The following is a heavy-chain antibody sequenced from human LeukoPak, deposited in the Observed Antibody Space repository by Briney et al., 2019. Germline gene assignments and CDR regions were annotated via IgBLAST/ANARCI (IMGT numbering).Heavy chain of an antibody. Sequence: GGSLRLSCAASGFTFSTFAMHWVRQGPGTGLESLEWVAVISYDGSNKYYADSVKGRFTISRDNSKNTLYLQMNSLRAEDTAVYYCARGPRLVDSGYDYEAQQLDPENWFDPWGQGTLVTVSS. J-gene: IGHJ5*02. CDR1: GFTFSTFA. CDR3: ARGPRLVDSGYDYEAQQLDPENWFDP. CDR2: ISYDGSNK. V-gene: IGHV3-30-3*01. D-gene: IGHD5-12*01.